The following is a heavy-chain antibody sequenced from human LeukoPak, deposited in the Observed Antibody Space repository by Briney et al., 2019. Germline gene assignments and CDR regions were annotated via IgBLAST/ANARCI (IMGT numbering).Heavy chain of an antibody. CDR2: IYHSGSA. V-gene: IGHV4-30-2*01. Sequence: PSETLSLTCAVSGGFISSGGYSWSWIRQPPGKGLEWIGYIYHSGSAYYNPSLKSRVAISVDRSTNQFSLNLSSVTAADTAVYYCTRGNYGDYVDFWGQGTLVTVSS. CDR3: TRGNYGDYVDF. CDR1: GGFISSGGYS. J-gene: IGHJ4*02. D-gene: IGHD4-17*01.